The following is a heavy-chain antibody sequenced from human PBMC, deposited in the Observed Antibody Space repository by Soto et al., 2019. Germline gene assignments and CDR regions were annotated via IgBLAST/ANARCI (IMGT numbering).Heavy chain of an antibody. CDR2: INSDGTTT. Sequence: EVQLVESGGDLVQPGGSLRLSCAASGFTFTSYWMHWVRQAPGKGLVWVSRINSDGTTTNYAESVTGRFTISRDNAKNTVYLQMNSLRAEDTAVYYCERGIKNYYGVDVWGQGTTVTVSS. CDR1: GFTFTSYW. CDR3: ERGIKNYYGVDV. V-gene: IGHV3-74*01. J-gene: IGHJ6*02.